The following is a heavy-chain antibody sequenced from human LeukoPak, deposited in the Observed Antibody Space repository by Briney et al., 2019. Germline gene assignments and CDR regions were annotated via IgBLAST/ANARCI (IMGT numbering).Heavy chain of an antibody. D-gene: IGHD3-22*01. J-gene: IGHJ5*02. V-gene: IGHV1-2*02. CDR3: ARDLRQYYYDSSGYYYYH. Sequence: RASVKVSCKASGYTFTGYYMHWVRQAPGRGLEWMGWINPNSGGTNYAQKFQGRVTMTRDTSISTAYMELSRLRSDDTAVYYCARDLRQYYYDSSGYYYYHWGQGTLVTLSS. CDR2: INPNSGGT. CDR1: GYTFTGYY.